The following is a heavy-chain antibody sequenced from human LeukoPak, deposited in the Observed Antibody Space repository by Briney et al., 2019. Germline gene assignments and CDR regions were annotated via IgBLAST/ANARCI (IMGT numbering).Heavy chain of an antibody. CDR2: IIPILGIA. V-gene: IGHV1-69*04. CDR1: GGTFSSYA. J-gene: IGHJ4*02. CDR3: AREGRSGVGSDY. D-gene: IGHD2-15*01. Sequence: SVKVSCKASGGTFSSYAISWVRQAPGQGLEWMGRIIPILGIANYAQKFQGRVTMTRDTSTSTVYMELSSLRSEDTAVYYCAREGRSGVGSDYWGQGTLVTVSS.